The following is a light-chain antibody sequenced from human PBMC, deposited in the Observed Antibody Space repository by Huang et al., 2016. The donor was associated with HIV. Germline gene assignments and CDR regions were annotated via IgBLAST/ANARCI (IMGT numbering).Light chain of an antibody. CDR1: QSVSSSY. Sequence: EIVLTQSPGTLSLSPGERATLSCRASQSVSSSYIAWYQQKPGQAPRLLIYGASSRATGIPDRCSGSGSGTDFTLTISRLEPEDFAVYYCQQYDSSPWTFGQGTKVEIK. J-gene: IGKJ1*01. CDR2: GAS. V-gene: IGKV3-20*01. CDR3: QQYDSSPWT.